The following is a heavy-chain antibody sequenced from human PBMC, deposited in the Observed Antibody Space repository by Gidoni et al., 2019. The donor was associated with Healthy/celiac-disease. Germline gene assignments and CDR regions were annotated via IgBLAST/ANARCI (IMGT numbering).Heavy chain of an antibody. V-gene: IGHV3-74*01. D-gene: IGHD3-10*01. CDR2: IQSDGSRT. CDR1: GVTFSSYW. J-gene: IGHJ4*02. Sequence: EVQRVESGGGLGQPGGSLRRSCAASGVTFSSYWMHWVRQAPGKGLVWVSRIQSDGSRTSCADSVKGRFTFSRDNAKNTLYLQMNSLRAEDTAVYYCARPTMVRGVLYFDYWGQGTLVTVSS. CDR3: ARPTMVRGVLYFDY.